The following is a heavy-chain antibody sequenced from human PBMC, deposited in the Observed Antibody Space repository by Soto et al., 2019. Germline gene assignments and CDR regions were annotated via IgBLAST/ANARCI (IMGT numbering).Heavy chain of an antibody. CDR2: INDNGRRT. D-gene: IGHD1-26*01. CDR3: ARDVELQSFDY. V-gene: IGHV3-74*01. Sequence: PGGSLRLSCEASGLIFSSYSMHWVRQAPGKGLVWVSRINDNGRRTNYADSVKGRFTMSRDNAQNTVYLQMNSLRAEDTAVYYCARDVELQSFDYWGQGILVTVS. CDR1: GLIFSSYS. J-gene: IGHJ4*02.